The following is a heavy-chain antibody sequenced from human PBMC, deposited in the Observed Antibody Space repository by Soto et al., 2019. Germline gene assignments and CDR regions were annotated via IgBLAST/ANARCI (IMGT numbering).Heavy chain of an antibody. J-gene: IGHJ5*02. V-gene: IGHV1-3*01. D-gene: IGHD2-21*01. CDR2: INAGDGHT. CDR1: GYTFTTSA. Sequence: ASVKVSCKAAGYTFTTSAIHWLRQAPGQRLEWMGWINAGDGHTRYSQKFQGRVTITRDTSASTAYMELSSLRYEDTAVYYCARRGTVVFPPDNFDPWGQGTQVTVSS. CDR3: ARRGTVVFPPDNFDP.